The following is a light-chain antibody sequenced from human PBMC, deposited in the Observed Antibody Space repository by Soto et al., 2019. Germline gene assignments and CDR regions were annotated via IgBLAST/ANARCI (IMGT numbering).Light chain of an antibody. CDR2: GTS. V-gene: IGKV3-20*01. CDR1: QNVYSNF. Sequence: ETMLTQSPGTLSLSPGDRATLSCRASQNVYSNFVGWYQQRPGQAPRLLIYGTSTRATDIPDRFSGSGSGTDFTLTISRLEPDDFAVYFCHQYGNSPLTFGPGTKVDF. J-gene: IGKJ3*01. CDR3: HQYGNSPLT.